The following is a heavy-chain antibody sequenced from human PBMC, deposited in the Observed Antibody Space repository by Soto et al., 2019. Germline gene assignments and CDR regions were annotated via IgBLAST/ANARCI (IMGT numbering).Heavy chain of an antibody. CDR2: ISYDGSNK. V-gene: IGHV3-30*18. Sequence: QVQLVESGGGVVQPGRSLRLSCAASGFTFSSYGMHWVRQAPGKGLEWVAVISYDGSNKYYADSVKGRFTISRDNSKNTLYLQMNSLRAEDMAVYYCAKIGGATIHRDSMDVWGQGTTVTVSS. J-gene: IGHJ6*02. CDR3: AKIGGATIHRDSMDV. CDR1: GFTFSSYG. D-gene: IGHD5-12*01.